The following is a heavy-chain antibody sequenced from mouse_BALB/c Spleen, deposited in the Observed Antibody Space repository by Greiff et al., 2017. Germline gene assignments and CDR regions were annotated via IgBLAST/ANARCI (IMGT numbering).Heavy chain of an antibody. D-gene: IGHD2-1*01. CDR3: ARTIDGNYDY. Sequence: EVMLVESGGGLVKPGGSLKLSCAASGFTFSSYAMSWVRQSPEKRLEWVAEISSGGSYTYYPDTVTGRFTISRDNAKNTLYLEMSSLRSEDTAMYYCARTIDGNYDYWGQGTTLTVSS. J-gene: IGHJ2*01. CDR1: GFTFSSYA. V-gene: IGHV5-9-4*01. CDR2: ISSGGSYT.